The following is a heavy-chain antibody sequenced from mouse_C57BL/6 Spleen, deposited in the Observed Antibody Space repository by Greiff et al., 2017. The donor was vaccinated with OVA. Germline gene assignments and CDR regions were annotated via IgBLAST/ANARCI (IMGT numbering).Heavy chain of an antibody. Sequence: QVQLQQSGPGLVQPSQSLSITCTVSGFSLTSYGVHWVRQSPGKGLEWLGVIWSGGSTDYNAAFLSRLSISKDNSKSQVFFKMNSLQADDTAIYYCARNRDYYGSAWFAYWGQGTLVTVSA. V-gene: IGHV2-2*01. J-gene: IGHJ3*01. D-gene: IGHD1-2*01. CDR1: GFSLTSYG. CDR2: IWSGGST. CDR3: ARNRDYYGSAWFAY.